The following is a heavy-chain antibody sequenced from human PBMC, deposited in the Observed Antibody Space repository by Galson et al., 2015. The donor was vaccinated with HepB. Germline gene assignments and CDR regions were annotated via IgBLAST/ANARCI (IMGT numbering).Heavy chain of an antibody. Sequence: SLRLSCAASGFVFNGYGMHWVRQAPGEGLEWVSVISTDGNNKYYAESVKGRFTISRDDSKSTVYLQMNSLRAENTAVYYCARVGDYYDSSGELDFWGQGTLVIVSS. J-gene: IGHJ4*02. V-gene: IGHV3-30*03. CDR3: ARVGDYYDSSGELDF. CDR1: GFVFNGYG. CDR2: ISTDGNNK. D-gene: IGHD3-22*01.